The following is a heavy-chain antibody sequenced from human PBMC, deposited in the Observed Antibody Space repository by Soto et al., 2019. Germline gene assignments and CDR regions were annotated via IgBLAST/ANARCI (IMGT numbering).Heavy chain of an antibody. CDR2: IDPSDSQT. CDR1: GYSFAVYC. V-gene: IGHV5-10-1*01. CDR3: ARQIYDSDTGPNFQYYFDS. D-gene: IGHD3-22*01. J-gene: IGHJ4*02. Sequence: GESLKISCKGSGYSFAVYCITWVLQKPWKGLEWMGRIDPSDSQTYYSPSFQGHVTISVTKSITTVFLQWSSLRASDTAMYYCARQIYDSDTGPNFQYYFDSWGQGTPVTVSS.